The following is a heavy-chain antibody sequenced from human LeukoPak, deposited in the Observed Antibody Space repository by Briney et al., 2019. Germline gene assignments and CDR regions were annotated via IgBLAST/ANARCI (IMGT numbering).Heavy chain of an antibody. J-gene: IGHJ4*02. CDR3: ARDRHGGYSYVTFDY. V-gene: IGHV1-2*04. Sequence: GASVKVSCKASGYTFTGYYMHWVRQAPGQGLEWMGWINPNSGGTNYAQKFQGWVTMTRDTSISTAYMELSRLRSDDTAVYYCARDRHGGYSYVTFDYWGQGTLVTVSS. CDR1: GYTFTGYY. D-gene: IGHD5-18*01. CDR2: INPNSGGT.